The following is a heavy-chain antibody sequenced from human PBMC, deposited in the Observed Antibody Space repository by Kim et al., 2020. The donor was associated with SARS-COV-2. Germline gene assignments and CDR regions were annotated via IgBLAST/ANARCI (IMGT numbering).Heavy chain of an antibody. Sequence: YAQKFQGRVTMTRDTSTSTVYMELSSLRSEDTAVYYCAGARILMTTNFDYWGQGTLVTVSS. V-gene: IGHV1-46*01. J-gene: IGHJ4*02. D-gene: IGHD2-15*01. CDR3: AGARILMTTNFDY.